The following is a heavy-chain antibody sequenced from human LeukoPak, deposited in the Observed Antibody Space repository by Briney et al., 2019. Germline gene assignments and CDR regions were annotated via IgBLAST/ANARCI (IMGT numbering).Heavy chain of an antibody. CDR2: IRYDGSNK. CDR3: TRSSYDILTGYYYDAFDI. V-gene: IGHV3-30*02. CDR1: GFTFSSYS. D-gene: IGHD3-9*01. J-gene: IGHJ3*02. Sequence: QTGGSLRLSCAASGFTFSSYSMNWVRQAPGKGLEWVAFIRYDGSNKYYADSVKGRFTISRDNSKNTLYLQMNSLRAEDTAVYYCTRSSYDILTGYYYDAFDIWGQGTMVTVSS.